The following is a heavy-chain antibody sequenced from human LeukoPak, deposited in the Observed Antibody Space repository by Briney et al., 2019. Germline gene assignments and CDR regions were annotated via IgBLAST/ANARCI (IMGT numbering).Heavy chain of an antibody. D-gene: IGHD4-17*01. CDR2: INPNSGGT. J-gene: IGHJ4*02. CDR3: ARGGLRTTVTTGSDY. Sequence: ASVKVSCKASGYTFTGYYMHWVRQAPGQGLEWMGWINPNSGGTNYTQKFQGRVTMTRDTSISTAYMELSSLRSDDTAVYYCARGGLRTTVTTGSDYWGQGTLVTAPS. V-gene: IGHV1-2*02. CDR1: GYTFTGYY.